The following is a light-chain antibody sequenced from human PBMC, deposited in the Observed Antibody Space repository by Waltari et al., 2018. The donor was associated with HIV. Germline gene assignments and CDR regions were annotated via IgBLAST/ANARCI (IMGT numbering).Light chain of an antibody. CDR2: DVT. CDR1: SSAVGGYNY. Sequence: QSALTQPRSVSGSPGQSVTISCTGTSSAVGGYNYVSWYHQPPGKAPTLMIYDVTKRPSGVPDRVSGSKSGNTASLTISGLQAEDEGHYYCGSYAGTYSFLFGGGTNLTVL. CDR3: GSYAGTYSFL. V-gene: IGLV2-11*01. J-gene: IGLJ2*01.